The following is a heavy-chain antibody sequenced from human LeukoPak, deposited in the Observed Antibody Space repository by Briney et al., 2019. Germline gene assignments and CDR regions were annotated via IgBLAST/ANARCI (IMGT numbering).Heavy chain of an antibody. Sequence: TGRSLRLSCAASGFTFSSYGMHWVRQAPGKGLEWVAAIWYDGSNKYYADSVKGRFTISRDNSKNTLCLQMNSLRAEDTAVYYCARDRGFGELLSFWFDPWGQGTLVTVSS. V-gene: IGHV3-33*01. J-gene: IGHJ5*02. D-gene: IGHD3-10*01. CDR1: GFTFSSYG. CDR2: IWYDGSNK. CDR3: ARDRGFGELLSFWFDP.